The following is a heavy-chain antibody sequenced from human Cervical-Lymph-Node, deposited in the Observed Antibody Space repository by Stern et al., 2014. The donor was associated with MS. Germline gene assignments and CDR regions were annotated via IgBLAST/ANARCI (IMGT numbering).Heavy chain of an antibody. CDR3: ACGPVGAPFED. Sequence: VQLVESGPGLVKPSQTLSLTFAVSGGSISSGSHHWSWIRQPAGKGLEWIGSIYSSGSTNYFPSLKSRVPISLDPSRNQFSLKLPSVTAADTAVYYCACGPVGAPFEDWGQGALVTVSS. J-gene: IGHJ4*02. D-gene: IGHD1-26*01. V-gene: IGHV4-61*02. CDR2: IYSSGST. CDR1: GGSISSGSHH.